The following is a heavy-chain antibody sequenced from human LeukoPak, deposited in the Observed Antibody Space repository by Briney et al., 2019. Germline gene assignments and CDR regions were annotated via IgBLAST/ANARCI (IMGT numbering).Heavy chain of an antibody. V-gene: IGHV3-66*01. CDR3: AREGTWSYYYDY. Sequence: GGSLRLSCAASGFTVRSNYMNWVRQAPGKGLEWVSVIYSGGSTYYADSVKGRFTVSRDNSKNTLYLQMNSLRAEDTAVYYCAREGTWSYYYDYWGQGTLVTVSS. CDR2: IYSGGST. CDR1: GFTVRSNY. J-gene: IGHJ4*02. D-gene: IGHD1-26*01.